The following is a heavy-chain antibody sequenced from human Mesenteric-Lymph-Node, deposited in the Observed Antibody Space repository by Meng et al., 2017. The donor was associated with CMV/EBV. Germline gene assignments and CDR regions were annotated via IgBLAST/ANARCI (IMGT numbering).Heavy chain of an antibody. Sequence: ASGFTFSDYYRDWIRQAPGKGVEGVACVGRRGVYTNYAASVKGRFTISRDSARNSLHLQMNTLRAEDTAVYFCAREPSVAAAGVDFWGQGALVTVSS. CDR1: GFTFSDYY. D-gene: IGHD6-13*01. V-gene: IGHV3-11*06. J-gene: IGHJ4*02. CDR3: AREPSVAAAGVDF. CDR2: VGRRGVYT.